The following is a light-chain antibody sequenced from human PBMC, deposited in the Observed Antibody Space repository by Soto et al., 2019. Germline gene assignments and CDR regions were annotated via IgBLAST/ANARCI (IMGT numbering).Light chain of an antibody. J-gene: IGKJ1*01. Sequence: EILMTQSPATLSVSPGERATLSCRASQSVSSYLAWYQQKPGQAPRLLIYDASTRATGIPARFSGSGSGTEFTLTISSLQPEDFAVYYCQQYNNWPLTFGQGTKVDIK. CDR2: DAS. CDR1: QSVSSY. CDR3: QQYNNWPLT. V-gene: IGKV3-15*01.